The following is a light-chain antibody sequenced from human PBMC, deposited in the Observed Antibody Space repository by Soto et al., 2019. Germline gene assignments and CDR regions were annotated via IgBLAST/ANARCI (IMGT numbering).Light chain of an antibody. CDR3: QQYGSPPNT. CDR2: GAS. J-gene: IGKJ5*01. CDR1: QSVSSSY. V-gene: IGKV3-20*01. Sequence: VMTSPPASLSGSSGARATRSSRASQSVSSSYLALYQQKPGQAPRLIMYGASSRATGIPDRFSGSGSGKDFTLTISLLEPEDCAVYYCQQYGSPPNTFCQGTRLEIK.